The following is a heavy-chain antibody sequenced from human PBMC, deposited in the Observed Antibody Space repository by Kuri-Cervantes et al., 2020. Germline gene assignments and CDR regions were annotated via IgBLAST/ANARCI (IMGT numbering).Heavy chain of an antibody. J-gene: IGHJ6*02. CDR1: GFTFRSYG. CDR3: ARDSSSLSYIQLWTRCYYGMAV. CDR2: IWCDGSNK. V-gene: IGHV3-33*01. D-gene: IGHD5-18*01. Sequence: GESLTLFCAASGFTFRSYGTHWVRQAPGKGLEWVAVIWCDGSNKYYADSVKGRFTISRDNSKNTLYLQMNSLRAEYTAVYYCARDSSSLSYIQLWTRCYYGMAVWGQGTTVTVSS.